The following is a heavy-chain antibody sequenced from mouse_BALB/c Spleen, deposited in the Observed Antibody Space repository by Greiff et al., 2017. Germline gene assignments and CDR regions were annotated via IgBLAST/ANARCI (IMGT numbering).Heavy chain of an antibody. CDR2: IRSKSNNYAT. CDR3: VRDSSGYVWFAY. J-gene: IGHJ3*01. D-gene: IGHD3-1*01. CDR1: GFTFNTNA. V-gene: IGHV10S3*01. Sequence: GGGLVQPKGSLKLSCAASGFTFNTNAMNWVRQAPGKGLEWVARIRSKSNNYATYYADSVKDRFTISRDDSQSMLYLQMNNLKTEDTAMYYCVRDSSGYVWFAYWGQGTLVTVSA.